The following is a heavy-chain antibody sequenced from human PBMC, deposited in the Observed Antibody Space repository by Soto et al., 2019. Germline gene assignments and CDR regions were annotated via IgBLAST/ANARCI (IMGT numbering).Heavy chain of an antibody. CDR1: GGSISSSNW. Sequence: SETLSLTCAVSGGSISSSNWWSWVRQPPGKGLEWIGEIYHSGSTNYNPSLKSRVTISVDKSKNQFSLKLSSVTAADTAVYYCARAAWSGYAYYYGMDVWGQGTTVTVSS. V-gene: IGHV4-4*02. CDR2: IYHSGST. J-gene: IGHJ6*02. CDR3: ARAAWSGYAYYYGMDV. D-gene: IGHD3-3*01.